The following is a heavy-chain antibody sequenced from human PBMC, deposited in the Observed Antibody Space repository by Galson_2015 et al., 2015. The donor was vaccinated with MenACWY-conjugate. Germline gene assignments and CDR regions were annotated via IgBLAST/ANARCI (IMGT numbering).Heavy chain of an antibody. D-gene: IGHD1-20*01. CDR1: GYTFSSFT. Sequence: SVKVSCKASGYTFSSFTVHWVRQAPGQRLEWMGWINVGNGNTEYSQRFQGRVTITRDTSAKIVYMELSSLTSEDTAVYHCASELQGGVSGIRSYYYYGMDVWGQGTTVTVPS. CDR2: INVGNGNT. CDR3: ASELQGGVSGIRSYYYYGMDV. V-gene: IGHV1-3*01. J-gene: IGHJ6*02.